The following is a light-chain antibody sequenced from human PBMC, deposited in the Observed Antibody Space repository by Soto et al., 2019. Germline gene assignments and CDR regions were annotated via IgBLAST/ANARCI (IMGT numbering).Light chain of an antibody. V-gene: IGLV1-47*01. CDR3: AACDDSLSGWV. CDR1: SSNIGSNY. J-gene: IGLJ3*02. Sequence: QPVLTQPPSASGTPGQRVTIPCSGSSSNIGSNYVYWYQQLPGTAPKLLIYRNNQRPSGVPDRFSGSKSGTSASLAISGLRSEDEADYYCAACDDSLSGWVFGGGTKVTVL. CDR2: RNN.